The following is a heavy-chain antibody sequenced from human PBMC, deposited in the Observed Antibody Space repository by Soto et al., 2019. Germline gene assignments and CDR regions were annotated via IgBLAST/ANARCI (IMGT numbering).Heavy chain of an antibody. D-gene: IGHD3-22*01. CDR1: GFTFSNAW. V-gene: IGHV3-15*07. J-gene: IGHJ4*02. CDR2: IKSKTDGGTT. CDR3: TTSYYYDSSGYLGGPVFDY. Sequence: GGSLRLSCAASGFTFSNAWMNWVRQAPGKGLEWVGRIKSKTDGGTTDYAAPVKGRFTISRDDSKNTLYLQMNSLKTEDTAVYYCTTSYYYDSSGYLGGPVFDYWGQGTLVPVSS.